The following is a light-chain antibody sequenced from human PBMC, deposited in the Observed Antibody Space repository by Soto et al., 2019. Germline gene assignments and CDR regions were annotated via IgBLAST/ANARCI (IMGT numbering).Light chain of an antibody. CDR2: GVS. J-gene: IGKJ5*01. CDR3: QQYGSSPLIT. V-gene: IGKV3-20*01. Sequence: EIVLTQSPGTLSLSPVQGAALXCRASQRLSASDIAWYQQKPGQAPKFLIYGVSSRATGIPDRFSGSGSGTDFTLTISRLEPEDFAVYHCQQYGSSPLITFGQGTRLEIK. CDR1: QRLSASD.